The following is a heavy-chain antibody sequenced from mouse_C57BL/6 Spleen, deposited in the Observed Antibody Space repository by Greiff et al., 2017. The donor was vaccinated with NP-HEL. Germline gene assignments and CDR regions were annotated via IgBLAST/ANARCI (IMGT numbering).Heavy chain of an antibody. CDR1: GYTFTDYE. CDR3: TRYDYDEGGYAMDY. J-gene: IGHJ4*01. Sequence: VQLKESGAELVRPGASVTLSCKASGYTFTDYEMHWVKQTPVHGLEWIGAIDPETGGTAYNQKFKGKAILTADKSSSTAYMELRSLTSEDSAVYYCTRYDYDEGGYAMDYWGQGTSVTVSS. CDR2: IDPETGGT. D-gene: IGHD2-4*01. V-gene: IGHV1-15*01.